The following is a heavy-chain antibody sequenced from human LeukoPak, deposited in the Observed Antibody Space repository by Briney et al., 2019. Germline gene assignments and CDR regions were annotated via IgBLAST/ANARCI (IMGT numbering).Heavy chain of an antibody. J-gene: IGHJ4*02. CDR2: ISGSGGST. V-gene: IGHV3-23*01. CDR3: AKDPLDRGVTYDY. D-gene: IGHD3-10*01. Sequence: GGSLRLSCAASGFLFNSYAMSWVSQAPGKGLEWVSAISGSGGSTYYADSVKGRFTISRDNSKNTLYLQMNSLRAEDTAVYYCAKDPLDRGVTYDYWGQGTLVTVSS. CDR1: GFLFNSYA.